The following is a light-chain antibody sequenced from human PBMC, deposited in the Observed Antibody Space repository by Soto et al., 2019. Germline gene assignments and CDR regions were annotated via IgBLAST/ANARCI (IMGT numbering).Light chain of an antibody. J-gene: IGKJ1*01. CDR1: QMLVYIDGNTF. CDR2: KVC. V-gene: IGKV2-30*01. Sequence: DVVMTQSPLSLPVTPVHPASISFRSNQMLVYIDGNTFLTWFHQRPGQSPRRLIYKVCIRDSGVPDRLSGSGSDTDFTLKISRVEAEDVGLYYCMQNAHWPPTFGQGTKVDI. CDR3: MQNAHWPPT.